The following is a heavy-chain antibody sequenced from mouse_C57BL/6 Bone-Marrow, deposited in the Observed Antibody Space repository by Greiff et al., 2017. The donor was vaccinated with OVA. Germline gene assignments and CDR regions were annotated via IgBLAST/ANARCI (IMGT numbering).Heavy chain of an antibody. V-gene: IGHV1-80*01. Sequence: QVQLQQSGAELVKPGASVKISCKASGYAFSSYWMNWVKQRPGKGLEWIGQIYPGDGDTNYNGKFKGKATLTADKSSSTAYMQRSSLTSEDSAVYVSERGDYCGSSWAYWGQGTLVTVSA. CDR3: ERGDYCGSSWAY. CDR2: IYPGDGDT. CDR1: GYAFSSYW. D-gene: IGHD1-1*01. J-gene: IGHJ3*01.